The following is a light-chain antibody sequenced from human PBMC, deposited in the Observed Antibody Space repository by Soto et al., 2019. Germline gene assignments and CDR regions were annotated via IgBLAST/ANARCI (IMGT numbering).Light chain of an antibody. CDR3: QQRSNWPPYT. J-gene: IGKJ2*01. CDR1: QSVCSY. V-gene: IGKV3-11*01. CDR2: DAS. Sequence: EIVLTQSPATLSLSPGERATLSCRASQSVCSYLAWYQQKPGQAPSLLIYDASNRATGIPARFSGSGSGTDFTLTISSLEPEDFAVYYCQQRSNWPPYTFGQGTKLEIK.